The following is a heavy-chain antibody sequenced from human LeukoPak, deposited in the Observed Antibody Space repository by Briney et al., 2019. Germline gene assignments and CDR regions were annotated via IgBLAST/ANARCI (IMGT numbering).Heavy chain of an antibody. CDR1: RFTFINYG. CDR2: ISYDGRNT. Sequence: PGGSLRLSCAASRFTFINYGMHWVRQAPGKGLEWVAVISYDGRNTYYADSVKGRFIISRENALNSLYLQMNSLRAGDTAVYYCVRANGDPRGYYMDVWGKGTTVIISS. J-gene: IGHJ6*03. D-gene: IGHD4-17*01. V-gene: IGHV3-30*03. CDR3: VRANGDPRGYYMDV.